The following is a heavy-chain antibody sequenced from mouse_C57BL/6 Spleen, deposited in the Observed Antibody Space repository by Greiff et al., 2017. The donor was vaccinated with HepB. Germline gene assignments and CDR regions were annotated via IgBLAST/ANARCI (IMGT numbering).Heavy chain of an antibody. CDR3: AIGYGNPSYAMDY. Sequence: QVHVKQSGAELARPGASVKLSCKASGYTFTSYGISWVKQRTGQGLEWIGEIYPRSGNTYYNEKFKGKATLTADKSSSTAYMELRSLTSEDSAVYFCAIGYGNPSYAMDYWGQGTSVTVSS. CDR1: GYTFTSYG. CDR2: IYPRSGNT. J-gene: IGHJ4*01. V-gene: IGHV1-81*01. D-gene: IGHD2-10*02.